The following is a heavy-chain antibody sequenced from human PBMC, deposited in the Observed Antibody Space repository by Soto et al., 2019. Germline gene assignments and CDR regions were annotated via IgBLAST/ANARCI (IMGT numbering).Heavy chain of an antibody. V-gene: IGHV1-18*01. CDR2: ISAYNGNT. Sequence: ASVKVSCKASGYTFTSYVISWVRQAPGQGLEWMGWISAYNGNTNYAQKLQGRVTMTTDTSTSTAYMELRSLRSDDTAVYYCARDLNVLLWFGESNFDYWGQGTLVTVSS. J-gene: IGHJ4*02. D-gene: IGHD3-10*01. CDR3: ARDLNVLLWFGESNFDY. CDR1: GYTFTSYV.